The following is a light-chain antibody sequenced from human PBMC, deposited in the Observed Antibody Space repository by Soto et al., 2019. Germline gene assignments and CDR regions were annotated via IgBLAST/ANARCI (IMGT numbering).Light chain of an antibody. CDR2: WGS. CDR3: MQALQTPRT. Sequence: DIVMTQSPLSLPVTPGEPASISCRSSQSLLHSNGYTYLDWYLQKPGQSPRLLIYWGSYRASGVPDRFSGSGLGTDFTLKISRVEAEDVGVYYCMQALQTPRTFGGGTKVEIK. V-gene: IGKV2-28*01. CDR1: QSLLHSNGYTY. J-gene: IGKJ4*01.